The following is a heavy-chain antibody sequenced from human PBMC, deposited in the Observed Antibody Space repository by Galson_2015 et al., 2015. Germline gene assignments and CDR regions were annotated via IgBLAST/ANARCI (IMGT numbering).Heavy chain of an antibody. V-gene: IGHV3-33*01. CDR2: IWYDGSNK. CDR3: ARQTGRDSGRWFDP. D-gene: IGHD1-1*01. Sequence: SLRLSCAASGFTFSSYGMHWVRQAPGKGLEWVAVIWYDGSNKYYADSVKGRFTISRDNSKNTLYLQMNSLRAEDTAVYYCARQTGRDSGRWFDPWGQGTLVTVSS. CDR1: GFTFSSYG. J-gene: IGHJ5*02.